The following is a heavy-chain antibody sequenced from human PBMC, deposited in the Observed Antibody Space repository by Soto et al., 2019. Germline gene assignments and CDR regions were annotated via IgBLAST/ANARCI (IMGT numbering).Heavy chain of an antibody. J-gene: IGHJ4*02. CDR1: GFTFSSYG. CDR3: GRGMGGYSEGPDY. CDR2: FWYDGSTK. V-gene: IGHV3-33*01. D-gene: IGHD5-12*01. Sequence: QVQLVESGGGVVQPGRSLRLSCAASGFTFSSYGMHWVRQAPGKGLEWAAVFWYDGSTKYYADSVKGRFNISRDNSKNTLYLQMNSLGAEDTAVYYCGRGMGGYSEGPDYWGQGTLVTVSS.